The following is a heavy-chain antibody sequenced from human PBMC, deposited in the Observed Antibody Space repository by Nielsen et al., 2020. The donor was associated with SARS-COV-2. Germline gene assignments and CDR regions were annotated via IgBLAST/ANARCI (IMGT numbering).Heavy chain of an antibody. Sequence: LSLTCAASGFTFSSYGMHWVRQAPGKGLEWVAVISYDGSNKYYADSVKGRFTISRDNSKNTLYLQMNSLRAEDTAVYYCAKEGGFYFDYWGQGTLVTVSS. D-gene: IGHD3-16*01. CDR1: GFTFSSYG. V-gene: IGHV3-30*18. J-gene: IGHJ4*02. CDR3: AKEGGFYFDY. CDR2: ISYDGSNK.